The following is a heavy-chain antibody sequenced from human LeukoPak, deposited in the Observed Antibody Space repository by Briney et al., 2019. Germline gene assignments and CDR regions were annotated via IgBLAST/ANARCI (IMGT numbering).Heavy chain of an antibody. CDR2: IYYSGST. J-gene: IGHJ5*02. Sequence: PSETLSLTCTVSGGSISSSSYYWGWIRQPPGKGLEWIGSIYYSGSTYYNPSLKSRVTISVGTSKNQFSLKLSSVTAADTAVYYCARAGAYCSSTSCLGIWFDPWGQGTLVTVSS. V-gene: IGHV4-39*01. CDR1: GGSISSSSYY. D-gene: IGHD2-2*01. CDR3: ARAGAYCSSTSCLGIWFDP.